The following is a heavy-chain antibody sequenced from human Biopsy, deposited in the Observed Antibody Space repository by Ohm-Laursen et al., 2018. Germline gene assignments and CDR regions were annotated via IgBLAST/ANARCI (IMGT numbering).Heavy chain of an antibody. Sequence: SLRLPCAASGFSFSSYGMHWVRKGPGKGLEWVAVLWYDGTNKYYADSVKGRFTISRDNSKNTLYLQMNSLRAEDTAMYYCARPTNARAGGTPFDIWGQGTMVTVSS. J-gene: IGHJ3*02. CDR2: LWYDGTNK. CDR3: ARPTNARAGGTPFDI. CDR1: GFSFSSYG. V-gene: IGHV3-33*01. D-gene: IGHD1-1*01.